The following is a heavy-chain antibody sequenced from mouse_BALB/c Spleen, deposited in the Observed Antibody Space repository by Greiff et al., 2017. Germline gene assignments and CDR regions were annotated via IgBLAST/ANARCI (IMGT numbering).Heavy chain of an antibody. D-gene: IGHD1-1*01. V-gene: IGHV2-9*02. CDR2: IWAGGST. CDR1: GFSLTSYG. J-gene: IGHJ4*01. CDR3: ARDQSTVVGAMDY. Sequence: VKLVESGPGLVAPSQSLSITCTVSGFSLTSYGVHWVRQPPGKGLEWLGVIWAGGSTNYNSALMSRLSISKDNSKSQVFLKMNSLQTDDTAMYYCARDQSTVVGAMDYWGQGTSVTVSS.